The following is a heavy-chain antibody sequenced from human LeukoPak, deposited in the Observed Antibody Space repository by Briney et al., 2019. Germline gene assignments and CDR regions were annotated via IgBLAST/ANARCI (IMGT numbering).Heavy chain of an antibody. D-gene: IGHD6-19*01. V-gene: IGHV1-46*03. Sequence: ASVKGSCKASGYTFTSYYMHWVRQAPGQGLEWMGIINPSGGSTSYAQKFQGRVTMTRDTSTSTVYMELSSLRSEDTAVYYCARGYSSGWSPGPKYFDYWGQGTLVTVSS. J-gene: IGHJ4*02. CDR1: GYTFTSYY. CDR3: ARGYSSGWSPGPKYFDY. CDR2: INPSGGST.